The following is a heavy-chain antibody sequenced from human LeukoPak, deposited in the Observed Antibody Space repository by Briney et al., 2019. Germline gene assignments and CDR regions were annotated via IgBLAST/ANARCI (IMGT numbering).Heavy chain of an antibody. J-gene: IGHJ6*02. CDR1: GFTFSSYG. CDR3: AREPAAADYSYYYYGMDV. V-gene: IGHV3-33*01. Sequence: GGSLRLSCAASGFTFSSYGMHWVRQAPGKGLEWVAVIWYDGSNKYYADSVKGRFTISRDNSKNTLYLQMNSLRAEDTAVYYCAREPAAADYSYYYYGMDVWGQGTTVTVSS. CDR2: IWYDGSNK. D-gene: IGHD6-13*01.